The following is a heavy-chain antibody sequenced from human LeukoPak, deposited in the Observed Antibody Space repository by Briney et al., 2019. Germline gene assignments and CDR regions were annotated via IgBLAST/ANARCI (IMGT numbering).Heavy chain of an antibody. CDR3: ARAARSITIFGVVQFDY. Sequence: SETLSLTCTVSGGSISSSSYYWGWIRQPPGKGLEWIGRIYISGSTNYNPSLKSRVTISVDTSKNQFSLKLSSVTAADTAVYYCARAARSITIFGVVQFDYWGQGTLVTVSS. J-gene: IGHJ4*02. CDR2: IYISGST. V-gene: IGHV4-61*05. CDR1: GGSISSSSYY. D-gene: IGHD3-3*01.